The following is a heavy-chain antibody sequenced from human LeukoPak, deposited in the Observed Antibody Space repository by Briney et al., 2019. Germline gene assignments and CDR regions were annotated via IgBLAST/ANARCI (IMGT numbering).Heavy chain of an antibody. V-gene: IGHV3-21*01. CDR2: ISSSSSYI. D-gene: IGHD4-17*01. CDR1: GFTFSSYA. J-gene: IGHJ2*01. CDR3: RGLGYGDYGPRYFDL. Sequence: GGSLRLSCAASGFTFSSYAMSWVRQAPGKGLEWVSSISSSSSYIYYADSVKGRFTISRDNAKNSLYLQMNSLRAEDTAVYYCRGLGYGDYGPRYFDLWGRGTLVTVSS.